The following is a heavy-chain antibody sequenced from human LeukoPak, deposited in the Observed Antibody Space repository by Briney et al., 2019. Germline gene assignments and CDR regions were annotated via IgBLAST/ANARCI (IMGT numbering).Heavy chain of an antibody. J-gene: IGHJ4*02. Sequence: ASVKVSCKASGYTFTSYGISWVRQAPGQGLEWMGRINPNSGGTNYAQKFQGRVTMTRDTSIGTAYMELSRLRSDDTAVYYCARAGGYYDSSGLGYWGQGTLVTVSS. CDR1: GYTFTSYG. D-gene: IGHD3-22*01. CDR2: INPNSGGT. V-gene: IGHV1-2*06. CDR3: ARAGGYYDSSGLGY.